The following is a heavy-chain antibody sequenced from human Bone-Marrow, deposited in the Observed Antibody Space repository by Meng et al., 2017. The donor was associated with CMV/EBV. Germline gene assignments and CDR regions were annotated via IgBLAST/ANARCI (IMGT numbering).Heavy chain of an antibody. CDR2: INPSGGST. D-gene: IGHD4-17*01. J-gene: IGHJ4*02. V-gene: IGHV1-46*01. Sequence: ASVKVSCKASGYTFTAHYFHWVRQAPGQGLEWMGIINPSGGSTSYAQKFQGRVTMTRDTSTSTVYMELSSLRSEDTAVYYCARVPCTVTTGWEDYWGQGTLVTVSS. CDR1: GYTFTAHY. CDR3: ARVPCTVTTGWEDY.